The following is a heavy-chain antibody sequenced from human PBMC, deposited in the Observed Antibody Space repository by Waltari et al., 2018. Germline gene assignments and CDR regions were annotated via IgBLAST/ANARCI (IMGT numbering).Heavy chain of an antibody. V-gene: IGHV4-59*11. CDR2: IYYSGST. CDR3: ARDSRDSSGYYPDAFDI. D-gene: IGHD3-22*01. Sequence: QVQLQESGPGLVKPSETLSLTCNVSGGSISSHYWSWIRQPPGKGLEWIGYIYYSGSTNYNPSLKSRLAISVDTSKNQFSLKRSSVAAADTAVYYCARDSRDSSGYYPDAFDIWGQGTMVTVSS. CDR1: GGSISSHY. J-gene: IGHJ3*02.